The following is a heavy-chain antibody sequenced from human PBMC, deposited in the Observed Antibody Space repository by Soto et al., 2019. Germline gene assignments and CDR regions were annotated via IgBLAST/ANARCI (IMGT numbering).Heavy chain of an antibody. CDR2: IIPIPGTA. CDR1: GGTFISLA. J-gene: IGHJ6*02. CDR3: ARSQGSSTSLEIYYYYYYGMDV. D-gene: IGHD2-2*01. Sequence: QGRRLRPGVELRRPGSSVKVSGKASGGTFISLALSWVRQAPGQGLEGMGGIIPIPGTANYAQRFQGRVTITADESTSTAYMELSSLRSEDTAVYYCARSQGSSTSLEIYYYYYYGMDVWGQGTTVTVSS. V-gene: IGHV1-69*01.